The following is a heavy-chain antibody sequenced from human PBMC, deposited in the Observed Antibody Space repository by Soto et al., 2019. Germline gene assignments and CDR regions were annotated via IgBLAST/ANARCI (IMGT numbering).Heavy chain of an antibody. CDR2: IWYDGSNK. CDR3: ARDDDFWSGYYHQPPQAYYYSGMDV. D-gene: IGHD3-3*01. V-gene: IGHV3-33*01. CDR1: GFTISSYG. J-gene: IGHJ6*02. Sequence: GGSLRLSCAASGFTISSYGMHWVRQAPGKGLEWVAVIWYDGSNKYYADSVKGRFTISRDNSKNTLYLQMNSLRAEDTAVYYCARDDDFWSGYYHQPPQAYYYSGMDVWGQGTTVTGSS.